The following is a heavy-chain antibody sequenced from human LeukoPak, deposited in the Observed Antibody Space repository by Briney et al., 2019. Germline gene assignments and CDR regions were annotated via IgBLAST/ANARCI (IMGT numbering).Heavy chain of an antibody. Sequence: GGSLRLSCAASGFTFSSYAMSWVRQAPGKGLDWVSAISGSGGSTYYADSVKGRFTISRDNSKNTLYLQMNSLRAEDTAVYYCAKSPQMTTVTKGYFDYWGQGTLVTVSS. J-gene: IGHJ4*02. CDR1: GFTFSSYA. D-gene: IGHD4-17*01. CDR2: ISGSGGST. V-gene: IGHV3-23*01. CDR3: AKSPQMTTVTKGYFDY.